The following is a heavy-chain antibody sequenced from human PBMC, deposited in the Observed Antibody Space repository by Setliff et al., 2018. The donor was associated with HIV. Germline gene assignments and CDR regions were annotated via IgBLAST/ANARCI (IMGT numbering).Heavy chain of an antibody. J-gene: IGHJ4*02. CDR1: GFSLATDGVA. D-gene: IGHD6-19*01. Sequence: SGPTLVNPTQTLTLTCDFSGFSLATDGVAVGWIRQPPGKGPEWLALIYWDGDKRDNPSLKDRLTITKATSNNHVVLMMSNMDPADTATYYCAHNHLAVAGSHYFDYWGQGTLVTVSS. V-gene: IGHV2-5*02. CDR2: IYWDGDK. CDR3: AHNHLAVAGSHYFDY.